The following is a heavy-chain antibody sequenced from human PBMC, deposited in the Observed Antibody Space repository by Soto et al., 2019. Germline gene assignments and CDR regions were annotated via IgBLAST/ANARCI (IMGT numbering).Heavy chain of an antibody. CDR1: GFTFSSYS. Sequence: GGSLRLSCAASGFTFSSYSMNWVRQAPGKGLEWVSSISSSSSYIYYADSVRGRFTISRDNAKNSLYLQMNSLRAEDTAVYYCARGDSIVVVPAANDNYYYYYGMDVWGQGTTVTVSS. CDR3: ARGDSIVVVPAANDNYYYYYGMDV. D-gene: IGHD2-2*01. CDR2: ISSSSSYI. V-gene: IGHV3-21*01. J-gene: IGHJ6*02.